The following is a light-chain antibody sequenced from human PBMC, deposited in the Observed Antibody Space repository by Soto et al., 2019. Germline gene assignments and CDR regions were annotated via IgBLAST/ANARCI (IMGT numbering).Light chain of an antibody. CDR3: SSYTSSSTLV. Sequence: QSALTQPASVSGSPGQSITISCTGTGSDVGGYNYVSWYQQHPGKAPKLMIYEVRNRPSGVSNRFSGSKSGNTASLTISGLQAEDEADYYCSSYTSSSTLVFGGGTKLTVL. CDR2: EVR. CDR1: GSDVGGYNY. V-gene: IGLV2-14*01. J-gene: IGLJ3*02.